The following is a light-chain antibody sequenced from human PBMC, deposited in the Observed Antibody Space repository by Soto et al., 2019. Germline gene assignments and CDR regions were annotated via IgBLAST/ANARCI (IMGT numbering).Light chain of an antibody. V-gene: IGKV1-12*01. CDR2: DAT. Sequence: DIQMTQSPSSVTASVGDRVIITCRASQNIASRLAWYQQESGKAPKLLIYDATILQSGVPSRFSGSGSGTDFTLTISSLQPEDFATYYCQQAFGCPPAFGQGTKL. CDR3: QQAFGCPPA. J-gene: IGKJ2*01. CDR1: QNIASR.